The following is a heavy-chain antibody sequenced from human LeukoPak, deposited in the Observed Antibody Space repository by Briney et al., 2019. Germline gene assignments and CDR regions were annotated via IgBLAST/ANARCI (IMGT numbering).Heavy chain of an antibody. D-gene: IGHD1-1*01. CDR1: GYTFTGYY. CDR3: ATLGGYNWNDVY. J-gene: IGHJ4*02. V-gene: IGHV1-24*01. CDR2: FDPEDGET. Sequence: GASVKVSCKASGYTFTGYYMHWVRQAPGKGLEWMGGFDPEDGETIYAQKFRGRVTMTEDTSTDTAYMELSSLRSEDTAVYYCATLGGYNWNDVYWGQGTLVTVSS.